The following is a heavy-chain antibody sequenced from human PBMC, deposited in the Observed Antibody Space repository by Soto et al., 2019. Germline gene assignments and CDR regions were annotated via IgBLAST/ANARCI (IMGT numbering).Heavy chain of an antibody. CDR2: ISYDGSNK. Sequence: SLRLSCAASGFTFSSYGMHWVRQAPGKGLEWVAVISYDGSNKYYADSVKGRFTISRDNSKNTLYLQMNSLRAEDTAVYYCAKGDTIFGVVIIGYYYYGMDVWGQGTTVTVSS. J-gene: IGHJ6*02. CDR3: AKGDTIFGVVIIGYYYYGMDV. D-gene: IGHD3-3*01. CDR1: GFTFSSYG. V-gene: IGHV3-30*18.